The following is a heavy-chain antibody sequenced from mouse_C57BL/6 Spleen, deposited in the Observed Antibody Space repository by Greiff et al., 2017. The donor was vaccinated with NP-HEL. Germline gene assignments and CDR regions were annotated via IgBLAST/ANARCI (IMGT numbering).Heavy chain of an antibody. J-gene: IGHJ4*01. V-gene: IGHV14-4*01. CDR1: GFNFKDDY. Sequence: VQLKESGAELVRPGASVKLSCTASGFNFKDDYMHWVKQRPEQGLEWIGLIDPENGGTKYASKFQGKATITADTSSNTAYLQLSSLTSEDAAVYYCTTYYYGSSYYAMDDWGKGASVTVSS. CDR2: IDPENGGT. D-gene: IGHD1-1*01. CDR3: TTYYYGSSYYAMDD.